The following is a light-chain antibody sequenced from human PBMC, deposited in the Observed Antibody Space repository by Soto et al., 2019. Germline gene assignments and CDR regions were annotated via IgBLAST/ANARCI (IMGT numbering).Light chain of an antibody. Sequence: EILLTQSPSTLSLSAGERVTISCRASQSVTSYLAWYQQKTGKAPRLLINDASRRDTGIPDRFSGSGSGADFTLPISRLEPEDFEVYYCQQRNSWPITFGQGTRLDIK. CDR3: QQRNSWPIT. CDR1: QSVTSY. V-gene: IGKV3-11*01. J-gene: IGKJ5*01. CDR2: DAS.